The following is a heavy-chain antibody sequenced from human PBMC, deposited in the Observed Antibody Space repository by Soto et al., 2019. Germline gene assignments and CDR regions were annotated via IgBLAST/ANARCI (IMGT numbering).Heavy chain of an antibody. CDR3: ARDGYNGYGLDY. V-gene: IGHV3-30-3*01. CDR1: RSTFSSYA. D-gene: IGHD5-12*01. J-gene: IGHJ4*02. CDR2: ISYGGSNK. Sequence: GGSLRLSCAASRSTFSSYALHWVRQAPGKGLEWVAIISYGGSNKYQADSVKGRFTISRDNSMNTLYLQMNSLRPEDTAVYYCARDGYNGYGLDYWGQGTLVTVS.